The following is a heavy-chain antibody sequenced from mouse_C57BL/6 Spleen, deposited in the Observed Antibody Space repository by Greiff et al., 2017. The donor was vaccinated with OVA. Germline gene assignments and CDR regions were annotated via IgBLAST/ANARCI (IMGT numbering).Heavy chain of an antibody. D-gene: IGHD1-1*01. CDR1: GYTFTDYY. CDR3: ARNYGSSYGMDY. CDR2: INPNNGGT. V-gene: IGHV1-26*01. J-gene: IGHJ4*01. Sequence: VQLQQSGPELVKPGASVKISCKASGYTFTDYYMNWVKQSHGKSLEWIGDINPNNGGTSYNQKFKGKATLTVDKSSSTAYMELRSLTSEDSAVYYCARNYGSSYGMDYWGQGTSVTVSS.